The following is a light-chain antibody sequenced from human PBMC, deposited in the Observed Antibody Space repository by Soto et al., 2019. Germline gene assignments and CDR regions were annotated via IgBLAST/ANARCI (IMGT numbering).Light chain of an antibody. Sequence: VLTQPPSASGSPGQSVTISCTGTSSDVGGYNYVSWYQQHPGKAPKLMIYEVSKRPSGVPDRFSGSKSGNTASLTVSGLQAEDEADYYCSSYAGRNNFVFGTGTKVTVL. CDR2: EVS. CDR3: SSYAGRNNFV. J-gene: IGLJ1*01. CDR1: SSDVGGYNY. V-gene: IGLV2-8*01.